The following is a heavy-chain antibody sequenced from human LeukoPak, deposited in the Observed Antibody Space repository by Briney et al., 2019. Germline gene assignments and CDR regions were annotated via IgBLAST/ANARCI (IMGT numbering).Heavy chain of an antibody. CDR2: ISSRSNII. V-gene: IGHV3-48*02. D-gene: IGHD3-22*01. J-gene: IGHJ3*02. Sequence: PGGSLRLSCAASGFTFSIYGMNWVRQAPGKGLEWVSYISSRSNIIHYADSVKGRFTISRDNAKNSLSLQMNSLRDEDTAVYYCARDYDTTGRAFDIWGQGTMVTVSS. CDR1: GFTFSIYG. CDR3: ARDYDTTGRAFDI.